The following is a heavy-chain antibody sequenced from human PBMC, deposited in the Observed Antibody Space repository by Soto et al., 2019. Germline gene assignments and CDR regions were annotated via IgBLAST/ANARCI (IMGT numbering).Heavy chain of an antibody. CDR3: ARGALRAARPNWFDP. CDR1: GFTFSSYS. CDR2: ISSSSSYI. D-gene: IGHD6-6*01. Sequence: GGSLRLSCAASGFTFSSYSMNWVRQAPGKGLEWVSSISSSSSYIYYADSAKGRFTISRDNAKNSLYLQMNSLRAEDTAVYYCARGALRAARPNWFDPWGQGTLVTVSS. J-gene: IGHJ5*02. V-gene: IGHV3-21*01.